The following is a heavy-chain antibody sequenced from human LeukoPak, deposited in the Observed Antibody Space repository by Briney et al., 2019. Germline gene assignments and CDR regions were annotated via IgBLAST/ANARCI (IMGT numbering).Heavy chain of an antibody. CDR1: GGSISRYY. CDR3: ARPGVGSGRYGAFDI. CDR2: IYYSGST. J-gene: IGHJ3*02. V-gene: IGHV4-59*08. Sequence: SETLSLTCTVSGGSISRYYWSWIRQPPGKGLVWIGYIYYSGSTDYNPSLKSRVTISVDTSKNQFSLKLSSVTAADTAVYYCARPGVGSGRYGAFDIWGQGTMVTVSS. D-gene: IGHD5-18*01.